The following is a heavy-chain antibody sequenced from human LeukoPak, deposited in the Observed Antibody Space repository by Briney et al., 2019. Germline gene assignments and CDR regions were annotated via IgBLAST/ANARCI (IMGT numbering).Heavy chain of an antibody. V-gene: IGHV1-8*01. Sequence: ASVKVSCKASGYTFTSYDINWVRQATGQGLEWMGWMNPNSGNTGYAQKFQGRVTMTRNTSISTAYMELSGLRSEDTAVYYCAREARYCSSTSCYIANWFDPWGQGTLVTVSS. CDR2: MNPNSGNT. CDR3: AREARYCSSTSCYIANWFDP. J-gene: IGHJ5*02. D-gene: IGHD2-2*02. CDR1: GYTFTSYD.